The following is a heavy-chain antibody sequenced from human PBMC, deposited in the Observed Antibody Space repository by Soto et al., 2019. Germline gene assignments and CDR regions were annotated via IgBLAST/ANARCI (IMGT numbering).Heavy chain of an antibody. J-gene: IGHJ4*02. CDR1: GFTFSSYA. CDR3: ARGVSLEWFAY. CDR2: ISYDGSNK. V-gene: IGHV3-30-3*01. Sequence: GGSLRLSXAASGFTFSSYAMHWVRQAPGKGLEWVAVISYDGSNKYYADSVKGRFTISRDDSKNTLYLQMNSLRAEDTAVYYCARGVSLEWFAYWGQGTLVTVSS. D-gene: IGHD3-3*01.